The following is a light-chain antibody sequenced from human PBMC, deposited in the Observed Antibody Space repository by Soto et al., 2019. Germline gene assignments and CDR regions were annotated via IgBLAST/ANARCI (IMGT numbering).Light chain of an antibody. CDR1: QTVKNDY. Sequence: DIVLTQSPGTLSLSPGERVTLSCRASQTVKNDYVAWYQQPPGQAPRLLIYRASNKHTGIPDRFSGSGSGTEFTLTISDLEPEDFGIYYCQQHVGYPQTFGQGTKVEIK. J-gene: IGKJ1*01. CDR3: QQHVGYPQT. CDR2: RAS. V-gene: IGKV3-20*01.